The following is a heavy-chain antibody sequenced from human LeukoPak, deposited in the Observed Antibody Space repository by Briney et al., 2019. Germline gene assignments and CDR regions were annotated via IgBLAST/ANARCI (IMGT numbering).Heavy chain of an antibody. J-gene: IGHJ4*02. V-gene: IGHV3-7*01. CDR1: GFTFSNYW. Sequence: PGGSLRLSCAASGFTFSNYWMNWVRQAPGKGLEWVANIKQDGGEKSYVDSVKGRFTISRDNAKNSLYLQMNSLRAKDTAVYYCARVGVSSWSAFFDYWGQGTLVTVSS. D-gene: IGHD6-13*01. CDR3: ARVGVSSWSAFFDY. CDR2: IKQDGGEK.